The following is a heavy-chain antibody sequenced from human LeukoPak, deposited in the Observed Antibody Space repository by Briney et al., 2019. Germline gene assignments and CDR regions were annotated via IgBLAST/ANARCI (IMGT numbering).Heavy chain of an antibody. Sequence: GGSLRLSCAASGFTFSTYAMSWVRQAPGKGLEWVSGISASGYSTYYADSVKGRFTISRDNSKNTLYLQMNTLRAEDTAVYYCARDLTAFDYWGQGILVIVSS. J-gene: IGHJ4*02. CDR3: ARDLTAFDY. V-gene: IGHV3-23*01. CDR1: GFTFSTYA. CDR2: ISASGYST. D-gene: IGHD2-21*02.